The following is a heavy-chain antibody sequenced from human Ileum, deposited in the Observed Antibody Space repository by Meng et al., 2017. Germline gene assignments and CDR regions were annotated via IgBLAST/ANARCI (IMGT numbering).Heavy chain of an antibody. CDR3: ARDNSLLNYDFWSRRYYYYGMDV. V-gene: IGHV3-30*01. D-gene: IGHD3-3*01. Sequence: GESLKISCAASGFTFSSYAMHWVRQAPGKGLEWVAVISYDGSNKYYADSVKGRFTISRDNSKNTLYLQMNSLRAEDTAVYYCARDNSLLNYDFWSRRYYYYGMDVWGQGTTVTVSS. J-gene: IGHJ6*02. CDR1: GFTFSSYA. CDR2: ISYDGSNK.